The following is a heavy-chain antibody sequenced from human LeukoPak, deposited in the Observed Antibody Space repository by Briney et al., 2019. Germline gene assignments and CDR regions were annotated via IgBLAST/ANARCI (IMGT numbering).Heavy chain of an antibody. Sequence: SETLSLTCTVSGYFISSGYYWGWIRQPPGKGLQWIGSIHHSGSTYYNPSLKSRVTMSVDTSKNQFSLKLSSVTAADTAVYYCASEAYYYDSSGYYKYWGQGTLVTVSS. D-gene: IGHD3-22*01. J-gene: IGHJ4*02. CDR1: GYFISSGYY. V-gene: IGHV4-38-2*02. CDR2: IHHSGST. CDR3: ASEAYYYDSSGYYKY.